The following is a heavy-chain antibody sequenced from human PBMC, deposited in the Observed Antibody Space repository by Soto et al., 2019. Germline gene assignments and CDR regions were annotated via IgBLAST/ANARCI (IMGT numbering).Heavy chain of an antibody. D-gene: IGHD3-16*01. CDR3: ARRPSGVGGYWYFDL. V-gene: IGHV5-51*01. J-gene: IGHJ2*01. CDR1: EYSFANQW. Sequence: GASLPISGKGSEYSFANQWIGWVRQMPGKGLEWVGIIYPGDSDTRYSPSFQGQVTISADKSISTAYLQWSSLKASDTAMYYCARRPSGVGGYWYFDLWGRGTLVTVSS. CDR2: IYPGDSDT.